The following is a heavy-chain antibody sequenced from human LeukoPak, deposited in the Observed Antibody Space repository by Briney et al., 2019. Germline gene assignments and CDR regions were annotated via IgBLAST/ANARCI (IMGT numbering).Heavy chain of an antibody. CDR3: ARDEPLTKWELLFPDY. CDR2: ISYDGSNK. D-gene: IGHD1-26*01. V-gene: IGHV3-30-3*01. J-gene: IGHJ4*02. CDR1: GFTFSSYA. Sequence: GGSLRLSCAASGFTFSSYAMHWVRQAPGKGLEWVAVISYDGSNKYYADSVKGRFTISRDNSKNTLYLQMNSLRAEDTAVYYCARDEPLTKWELLFPDYWGQGTLVTVSS.